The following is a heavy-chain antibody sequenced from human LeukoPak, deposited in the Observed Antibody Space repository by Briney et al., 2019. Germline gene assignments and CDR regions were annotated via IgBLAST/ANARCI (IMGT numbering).Heavy chain of an antibody. CDR1: GFTFSFYW. Sequence: PGGSLRLSCAASGFTFSFYWMSWVRQAPGKGLEWVANIKQDGTETSYMDSVRGRFTISRDNAKNSLYLQMNSLRAEDTAVYYCAKGSHYYGSSGYLRRRPVYYFDYWGQGTLVTVSS. CDR3: AKGSHYYGSSGYLRRRPVYYFDY. D-gene: IGHD3-22*01. CDR2: IKQDGTET. J-gene: IGHJ4*02. V-gene: IGHV3-7*01.